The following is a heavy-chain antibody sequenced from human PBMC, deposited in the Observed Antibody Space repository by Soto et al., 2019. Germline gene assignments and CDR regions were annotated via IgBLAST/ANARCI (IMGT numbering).Heavy chain of an antibody. CDR3: ARPQGSGWRFNALDF. CDR2: IIPMFDTA. V-gene: IGHV1-69*01. Sequence: QVVMVQSGAEVKNPGSSVKVSCKASGGTFGRNAINWVRQAPGQGFEWMGGIIPMFDTANHAQKFRDRIMITADESTNTAYLELNNLRSEDTAIYYCARPQGSGWRFNALDFWGQGTMATVSS. CDR1: GGTFGRNA. D-gene: IGHD6-19*01. J-gene: IGHJ3*01.